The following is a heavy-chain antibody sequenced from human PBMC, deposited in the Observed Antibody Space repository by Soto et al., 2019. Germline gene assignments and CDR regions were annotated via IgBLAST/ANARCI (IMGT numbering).Heavy chain of an antibody. CDR1: GGTFRTSA. CDR2: IMPVFPTA. J-gene: IGHJ6*01. CDR3: ARDKDRQQLGGNYYYIMDV. V-gene: IGHV1-69*12. D-gene: IGHD3-3*02. Sequence: QVQLVQSGAEVKKPGSSVKVSCKTSGGTFRTSAISWVRQAPGQGLEWMGGIMPVFPTADYAQKFQGRVTITADESTSTACMELSSLRSEDTAVYYCARDKDRQQLGGNYYYIMDVWGHGTTVTVSS.